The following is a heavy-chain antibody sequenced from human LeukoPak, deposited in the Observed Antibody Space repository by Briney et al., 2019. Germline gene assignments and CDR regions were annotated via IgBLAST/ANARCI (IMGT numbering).Heavy chain of an antibody. V-gene: IGHV3-74*01. J-gene: IGHJ4*02. CDR3: ASYYYDSSGYYRFDY. D-gene: IGHD3-22*01. CDR1: GFTFSSYW. CDR2: INSVGSST. Sequence: GGSLRLSCAASGFTFSSYWMHWVRQAPGKGLVWVSRINSVGSSTSYADSVKGRFTISRDNAKNTLYLQMNSLRAEDTAVYYCASYYYDSSGYYRFDYWGQGTLVTVSS.